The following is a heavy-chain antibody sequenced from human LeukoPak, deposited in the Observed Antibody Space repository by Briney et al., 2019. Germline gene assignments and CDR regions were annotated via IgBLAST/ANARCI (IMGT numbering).Heavy chain of an antibody. CDR1: GFTFDDYA. D-gene: IGHD5-12*01. V-gene: IGHV3-43*02. Sequence: GGSLRLSCAASGFTFDDYAMHWVRQAPGKGLEWVSLISGDGGRTYYADSVKGRFTISRDNSKHSLYLQMNSLRIEDTALYYCAKDIGGYSYAADYWGQGTLVTVSS. J-gene: IGHJ4*02. CDR2: ISGDGGRT. CDR3: AKDIGGYSYAADY.